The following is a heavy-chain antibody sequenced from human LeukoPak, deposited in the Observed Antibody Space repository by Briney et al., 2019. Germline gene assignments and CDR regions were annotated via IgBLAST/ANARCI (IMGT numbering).Heavy chain of an antibody. CDR2: ISSSGTII. CDR3: ARTMTS. V-gene: IGHV3-48*03. D-gene: IGHD4-17*01. Sequence: PGGSLRLSCTACGFTFSSYEMNWVRQAPGKGLEWVSHISSSGTIIYYADSVKGRFTISRDNAKNSLYLQMNSLRAEDTAVYYCARTMTSWGQGTLVTVSS. CDR1: GFTFSSYE. J-gene: IGHJ4*02.